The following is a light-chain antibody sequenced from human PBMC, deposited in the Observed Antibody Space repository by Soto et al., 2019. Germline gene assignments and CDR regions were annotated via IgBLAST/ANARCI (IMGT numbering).Light chain of an antibody. CDR3: QHYKNYPWT. CDR2: GAS. Sequence: AIRMTQSPSSLSASAGDRVAIACRASQAVGRYLAWYQQKPGQAPKLLIYGASTLQSGGPSRFSGGGSGTDFTLTISCLQSEDFATYYCQHYKNYPWTFGQGTKVEIK. CDR1: QAVGRY. J-gene: IGKJ1*01. V-gene: IGKV1-8*01.